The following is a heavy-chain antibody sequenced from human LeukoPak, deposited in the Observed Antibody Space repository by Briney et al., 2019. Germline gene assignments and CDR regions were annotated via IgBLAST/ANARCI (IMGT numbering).Heavy chain of an antibody. D-gene: IGHD3-22*01. V-gene: IGHV3-23*01. J-gene: IGHJ4*02. CDR3: AKDQNYESSGYYGGFDY. CDR2: ISGSGGDT. Sequence: GGSLRLSCAASGFSFSSHVMHWVRQAPGKGLEWVSGISGSGGDTYHADSVKGRFTISRDNSKSMLNLQMNSLRVEDTALYYCAKDQNYESSGYYGGFDYWGQGTLVTVSS. CDR1: GFSFSSHV.